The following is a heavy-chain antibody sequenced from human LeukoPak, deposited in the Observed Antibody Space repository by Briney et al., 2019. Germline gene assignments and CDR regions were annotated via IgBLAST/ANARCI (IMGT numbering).Heavy chain of an antibody. Sequence: PSQTLSLTCAVSGGSINSGGYSWSWIRQPPGEGLEWIGYIYHSGSTYYNPSLKSRVTISVDRSKNQFSLKLSSVTAADTAVYYCRGYYYDSSGYFDYWGQGTLVTVSS. CDR1: GGSINSGGYS. CDR3: RGYYYDSSGYFDY. CDR2: IYHSGST. D-gene: IGHD3-22*01. J-gene: IGHJ4*02. V-gene: IGHV4-30-2*01.